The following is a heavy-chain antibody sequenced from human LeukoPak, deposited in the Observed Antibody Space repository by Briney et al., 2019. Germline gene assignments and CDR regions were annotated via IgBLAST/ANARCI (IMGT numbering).Heavy chain of an antibody. D-gene: IGHD3-3*01. V-gene: IGHV1-46*01. CDR2: INPSGGST. CDR3: ARDLLEDDFWSGYYPDGYYYYMDV. Sequence: GASVKVSCKASGYTFTSYYMHWVRQAPGQGLEWMGIINPSGGSTSYAQKFQGRVTMTRDTSTSTVYMELSSLRSEDTAVYYCARDLLEDDFWSGYYPDGYYYYMDVWGKGTTVTVSS. J-gene: IGHJ6*03. CDR1: GYTFTSYY.